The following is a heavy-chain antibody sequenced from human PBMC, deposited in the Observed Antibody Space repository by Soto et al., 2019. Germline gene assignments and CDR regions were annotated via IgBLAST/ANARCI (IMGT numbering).Heavy chain of an antibody. Sequence: GGSLRLSCAASGFIFTNYWMSWVRQAPGKGLEWVANVHRDGSEKRYVDYVKGRFTISRDKAKNSLYPQMNSLSEEDKGVYYCTSARSSVGAPGGFIESRGQGNMVAVYS. D-gene: IGHD1-26*01. CDR1: GFIFTNYW. CDR3: TSARSSVGAPGGFIES. V-gene: IGHV3-7*03. CDR2: VHRDGSEK. J-gene: IGHJ4*02.